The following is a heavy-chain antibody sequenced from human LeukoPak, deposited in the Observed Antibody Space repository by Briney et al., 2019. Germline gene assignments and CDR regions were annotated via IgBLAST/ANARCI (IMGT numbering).Heavy chain of an antibody. Sequence: SETLSLTCTVSGGSISSYYWSWIRQPPGKGLEWIGYIYYSGSTNYNPSLKSRVTISVDTSKNQFSLKLSSVTAADTAVYYCARDSDYYGSGSYNYWGQGTLVTVSS. D-gene: IGHD3-10*01. CDR3: ARDSDYYGSGSYNY. CDR2: IYYSGST. J-gene: IGHJ4*02. CDR1: GGSISSYY. V-gene: IGHV4-59*01.